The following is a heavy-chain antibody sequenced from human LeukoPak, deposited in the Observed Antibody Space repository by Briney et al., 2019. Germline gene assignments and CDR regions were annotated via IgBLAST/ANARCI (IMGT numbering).Heavy chain of an antibody. V-gene: IGHV4-61*02. CDR3: ARYRSGYLHY. D-gene: IGHD1-1*01. J-gene: IGHJ4*02. CDR2: VKPSGGT. CDR1: GDSITTDNFF. Sequence: SETLSLTCTVSGDSITTDNFFWTWIRQPAGKGLEWIGRVKPSGGTDYNPSLTSRVIISVDTSRTQYSLRLSSVTAADTAVYYCARYRSGYLHYWGQGTLVTVSS.